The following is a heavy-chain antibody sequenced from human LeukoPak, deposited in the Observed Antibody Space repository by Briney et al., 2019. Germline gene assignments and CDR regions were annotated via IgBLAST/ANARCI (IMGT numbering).Heavy chain of an antibody. CDR2: ISSSSSYI. V-gene: IGHV3-21*01. Sequence: KPGGSLRLSCAASGFTFSSYSVNWVRQAPGKGLEWVSSISSSSSYIYYADSVKGRFTISRDNAKNSLYLQMNSLRAEDTAVYYCARGANEDGFYWGQGTLVTVSS. J-gene: IGHJ4*02. D-gene: IGHD1-1*01. CDR3: ARGANEDGFY. CDR1: GFTFSSYS.